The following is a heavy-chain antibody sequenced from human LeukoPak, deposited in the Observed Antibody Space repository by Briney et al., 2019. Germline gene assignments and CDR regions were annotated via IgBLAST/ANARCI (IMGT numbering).Heavy chain of an antibody. CDR3: ATQKPVSGSYYVFGY. CDR1: GFTFSNYA. D-gene: IGHD1-26*01. V-gene: IGHV3-23*01. Sequence: GGSLRLSCAASGFTFSNYAMTWVRQAPGKGLEWVSVISGSGGITYYADSVKGRFTISRDNSKNTLYLQMNSLRAEDTAVYYCATQKPVSGSYYVFGYWGQGTLVTVSS. CDR2: ISGSGGIT. J-gene: IGHJ4*02.